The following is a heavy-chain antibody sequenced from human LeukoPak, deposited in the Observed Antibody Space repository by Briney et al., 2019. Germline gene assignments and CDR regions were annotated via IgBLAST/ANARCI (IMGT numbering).Heavy chain of an antibody. CDR1: GYTFTGYY. D-gene: IGHD3-22*01. J-gene: IGHJ4*02. Sequence: ASVKVSCKASGYTFTGYYIHWVRQAPGQGLEWMGWINPNSGGTNYAQKFQGRVTMTRDTSISTAYMELSRLRSDDTDVYYCAKEGGYHYDTSGYWGYWGQGTLVTVSS. CDR2: INPNSGGT. V-gene: IGHV1-2*02. CDR3: AKEGGYHYDTSGYWGY.